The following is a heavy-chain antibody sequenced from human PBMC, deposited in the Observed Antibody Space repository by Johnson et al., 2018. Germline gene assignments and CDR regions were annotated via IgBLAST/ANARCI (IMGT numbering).Heavy chain of an antibody. CDR3: ARDVYYDSSGYYQWFDP. CDR1: GFTFSRYT. V-gene: IGHV3-21*01. D-gene: IGHD3-22*01. Sequence: VQLVESGGGLVKPGGSLRLSCAASGFTFSRYTLNWVRQAPGKGLEWVSSLSSSSSTIYYADSVKGRFPISRDNAKNSLYLQMNSLRAEDTAVYYCARDVYYDSSGYYQWFDPWGQGTLVTVSS. J-gene: IGHJ5*02. CDR2: LSSSSSTI.